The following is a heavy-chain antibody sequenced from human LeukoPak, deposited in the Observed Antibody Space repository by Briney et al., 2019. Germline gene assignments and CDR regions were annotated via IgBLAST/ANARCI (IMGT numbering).Heavy chain of an antibody. J-gene: IGHJ4*02. D-gene: IGHD3-22*01. CDR1: GYSLTSYY. CDR3: ARLYDSSGYYPDY. Sequence: GASVKVSCKASGYSLTSYYMHWVRQAPGQGLEWMGIINPSGGSTSYAQKFQGRVTMTGDTSTSTVYMELSSLRSEDTAVYYCARLYDSSGYYPDYWGQGTLSPSPQ. CDR2: INPSGGST. V-gene: IGHV1-46*01.